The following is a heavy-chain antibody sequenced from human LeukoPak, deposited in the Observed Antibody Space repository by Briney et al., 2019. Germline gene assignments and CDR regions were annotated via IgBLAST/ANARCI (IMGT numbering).Heavy chain of an antibody. Sequence: SETLSLTCTVSGGSISSGSYYWAWIRQPPGKGLEWIGSVFYSGNTYYNPSLESRVTVSVDTSKNQFSLKLSSVTAADTAVYYCARHKAIRWLDPWGQGTLVTVSS. CDR2: VFYSGNT. CDR1: GGSISSGSYY. V-gene: IGHV4-39*01. CDR3: ARHKAIRWLDP. J-gene: IGHJ5*02.